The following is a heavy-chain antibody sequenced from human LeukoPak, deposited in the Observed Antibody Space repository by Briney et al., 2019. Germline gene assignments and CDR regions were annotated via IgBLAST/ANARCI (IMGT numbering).Heavy chain of an antibody. CDR3: ARHITGTTLSWFDP. V-gene: IGHV4-4*09. CDR1: GGSISSYY. D-gene: IGHD1-7*01. Sequence: PPETLSLTCTVSGGSISSYYWSWIRQPPGKGLEWNGYIYTSGSTNYNPSLKSRVTISVDTSKNQFSLKLSSVTAADTAVYYCARHITGTTLSWFDPWGQGTLVTVSS. CDR2: IYTSGST. J-gene: IGHJ5*02.